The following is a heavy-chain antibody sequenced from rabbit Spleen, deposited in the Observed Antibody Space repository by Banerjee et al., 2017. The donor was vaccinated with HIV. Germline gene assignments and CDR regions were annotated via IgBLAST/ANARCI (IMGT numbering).Heavy chain of an antibody. J-gene: IGHJ4*01. CDR1: GFSFSSSDY. Sequence: QSLEESGGDLVKPGASLTLTCTASGFSFSSSDYMCWVRQVSGKGLEWITCINNSTGKSVYATWAKGRFTISKASSTTVTLQMTSLTAADTATYFCARDAGSYAYIDGYFSLWGQGTLVTVS. CDR3: ARDAGSYAYIDGYFSL. CDR2: INNSTGKS. V-gene: IGHV1S40*01. D-gene: IGHD6-1*01.